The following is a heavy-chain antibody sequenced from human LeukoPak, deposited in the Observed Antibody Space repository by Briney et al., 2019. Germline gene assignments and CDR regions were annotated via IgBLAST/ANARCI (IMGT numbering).Heavy chain of an antibody. D-gene: IGHD3-10*01. CDR1: GFTFRNYG. CDR2: IYYDGSNQ. V-gene: IGHV3-33*01. J-gene: IGHJ4*02. CDR3: ARDRGPSYFDY. Sequence: GGSLRLSCAPSGFTFRNYGMHWVRQAPGKGLEWVAIIYYDGSNQYYADSVKGRFTISRDNSKNTLYLQLNSLRAEDTAMYYCARDRGPSYFDYWGQGTLVTVSS.